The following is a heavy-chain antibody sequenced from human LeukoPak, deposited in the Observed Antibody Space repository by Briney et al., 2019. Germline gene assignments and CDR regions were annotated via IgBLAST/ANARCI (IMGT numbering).Heavy chain of an antibody. CDR1: GFTFDNYA. J-gene: IGHJ4*02. CDR3: AKGILGTSNFDY. CDR2: IKSSAINT. V-gene: IGHV3-23*01. D-gene: IGHD1-26*01. Sequence: GGSLRLSCAASGFTFDNYAMSWVRQPPGKGLEWVSTIKSSAINTYYADSVKGRFTVSRDNSRNTVYLQMDSLTAEDTAVYFCAKGILGTSNFDYWGQGTLVPVSS.